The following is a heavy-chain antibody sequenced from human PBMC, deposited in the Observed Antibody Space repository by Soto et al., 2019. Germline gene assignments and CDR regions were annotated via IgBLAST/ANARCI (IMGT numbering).Heavy chain of an antibody. CDR1: GGTFSSYA. J-gene: IGHJ4*02. D-gene: IGHD3-10*01. CDR3: ARRFRGSVSYYNGPFDY. V-gene: IGHV1-69*13. CDR2: IIPIFGTA. Sequence: SVKVSCKASGGTFSSYAISWVRQAPGQGLEWMGGIIPIFGTANYAQKFQGRVTITADESTSTAYMELSSLRSEDTAVYYCARRFRGSVSYYNGPFDYWGQGTLVTVSS.